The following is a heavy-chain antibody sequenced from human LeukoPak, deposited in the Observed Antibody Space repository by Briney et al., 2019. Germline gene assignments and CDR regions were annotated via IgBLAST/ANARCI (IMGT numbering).Heavy chain of an antibody. J-gene: IGHJ4*02. CDR2: INHSGST. Sequence: SETLSLTCAVYGGSFSTYYWSWIRQPPGKGLEWIGEINHSGSTNYNPSLKSRVSISVDTSKNQFSLKLSSVTAADTAVYYCARVNLGGYLYRYFDYWGQGTLVTVSS. D-gene: IGHD1-26*01. CDR1: GGSFSTYY. V-gene: IGHV4-34*01. CDR3: ARVNLGGYLYRYFDY.